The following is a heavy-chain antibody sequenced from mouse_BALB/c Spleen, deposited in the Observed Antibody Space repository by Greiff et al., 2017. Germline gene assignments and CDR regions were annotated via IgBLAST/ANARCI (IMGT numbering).Heavy chain of an antibody. D-gene: IGHD2-1*01. J-gene: IGHJ2*01. V-gene: IGHV3-6*02. CDR3: AGYGNYVGNFDY. CDR1: GYSITSGYY. CDR2: ISYDGSN. Sequence: ESGPGLVKPSQSLSLTCSVTGYSITSGYYWNWIRQFPGNKLEWMGYISYDGSNNYNPSLKNRISITRDTSKNQFFLKLNSVTTEDTATYYCAGYGNYVGNFDYWGQGTTLTVSS.